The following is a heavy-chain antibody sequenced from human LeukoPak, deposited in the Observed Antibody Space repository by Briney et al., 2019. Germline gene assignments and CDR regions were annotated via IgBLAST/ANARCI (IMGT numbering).Heavy chain of an antibody. V-gene: IGHV1-24*01. CDR2: FDPEDGET. CDR1: GYTLTELS. Sequence: ASVKVSCKVSGYTLTELSMHWVRQAPGKGLEWMGGFDPEDGETIYAQKFQGRVTMTEDTSTDTAYMELSSLRSEDTAVYYCAIDSRYSGYYRWAFDIWGQGTMVTVSS. J-gene: IGHJ3*02. D-gene: IGHD3-22*01. CDR3: AIDSRYSGYYRWAFDI.